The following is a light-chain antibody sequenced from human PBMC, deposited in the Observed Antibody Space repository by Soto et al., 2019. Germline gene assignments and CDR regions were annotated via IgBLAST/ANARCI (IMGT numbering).Light chain of an antibody. Sequence: DIQMTQSPSTLSASVGDRVAITCRASDNIAPWVAWYQQKPGKAPKLLIYKAANLADEVPSRFAGSGSGTDFTLTITRLQPDDFATYYCQQYNSYSQTFGQGTKVDIK. CDR2: KAA. CDR3: QQYNSYSQT. V-gene: IGKV1-5*03. J-gene: IGKJ1*01. CDR1: DNIAPW.